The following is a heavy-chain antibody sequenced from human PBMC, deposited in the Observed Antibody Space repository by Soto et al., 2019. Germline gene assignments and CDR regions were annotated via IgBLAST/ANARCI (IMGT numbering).Heavy chain of an antibody. CDR3: ARDGPDSPDAFDV. Sequence: GGSLRLSCAASGFAFRFYAMSWVRQAPGRGLEWVSGIGGSGDSTYYADPVKGRFTISRDNSKNTLHLQMNSLRADDTAVYYCARDGPDSPDAFDVWGQGTTVTVSS. CDR2: IGGSGDST. D-gene: IGHD2-2*01. J-gene: IGHJ3*01. CDR1: GFAFRFYA. V-gene: IGHV3-23*01.